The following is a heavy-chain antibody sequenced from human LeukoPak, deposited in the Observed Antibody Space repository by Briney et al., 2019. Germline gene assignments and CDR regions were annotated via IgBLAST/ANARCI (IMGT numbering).Heavy chain of an antibody. D-gene: IGHD6-13*01. CDR3: AKDRAAAAGYWFDP. CDR2: ISGSGGST. V-gene: IGHV3-23*01. CDR1: GFTFSAYE. J-gene: IGHJ5*02. Sequence: GGSLRLSCAASGFTFSAYEMNWVRQAPGKGLEWVSSISGSGGSTYYADSVKGRFTISRDNSKNTLNLQMNSLRAEDTAVYYCAKDRAAAAGYWFDPWGQGTLVTVSS.